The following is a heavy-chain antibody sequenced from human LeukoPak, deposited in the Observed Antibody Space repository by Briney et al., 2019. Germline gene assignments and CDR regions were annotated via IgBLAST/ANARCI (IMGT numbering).Heavy chain of an antibody. CDR2: IYYSGST. CDR3: AKGEGYCSAGTCYRYFDL. CDR1: GGSISSYY. Sequence: SETLSLTCTVSGGSISSYYWSWIRQPPGKGLEWIGYIYYSGSTNYNPSLKSRVTMSVDTSKNQFSLKLSSVTAADTAVYYCAKGEGYCSAGTCYRYFDLWGRGTLVTVSS. J-gene: IGHJ2*01. V-gene: IGHV4-59*12. D-gene: IGHD2-15*01.